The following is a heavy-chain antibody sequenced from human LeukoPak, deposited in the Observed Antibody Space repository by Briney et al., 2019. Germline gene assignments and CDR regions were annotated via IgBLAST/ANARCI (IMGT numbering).Heavy chain of an antibody. CDR3: AKAGGSSWDPFDY. V-gene: IGHV3-30*02. J-gene: IGHJ4*02. CDR2: TRNDGSHK. Sequence: GGSLRLSCAASGFTFSSYGMHWVRQGPGKGLEWVAFTRNDGSHKYYADSVKGRFTISRDNSKNTLYLQMNSLRADDTAVYYCAKAGGSSWDPFDYWGQGTLVTVSS. CDR1: GFTFSSYG. D-gene: IGHD6-13*01.